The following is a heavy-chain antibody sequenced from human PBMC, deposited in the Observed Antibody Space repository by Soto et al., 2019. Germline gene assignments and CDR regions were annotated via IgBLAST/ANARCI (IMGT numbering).Heavy chain of an antibody. J-gene: IGHJ4*02. V-gene: IGHV3-53*01. D-gene: IGHD5-12*01. CDR1: GFSVTANY. CDR3: HGYGY. Sequence: VPVVESGGGLIQPGGSLRLSCEVSGFSVTANYMSWVRQAPGKGLEWVSVIYSGGSTYYIDSVKGRFSISRDISKNTMYLQMNSLRDEDTAVYYCHGYGYWGQGTLVTVSS. CDR2: IYSGGST.